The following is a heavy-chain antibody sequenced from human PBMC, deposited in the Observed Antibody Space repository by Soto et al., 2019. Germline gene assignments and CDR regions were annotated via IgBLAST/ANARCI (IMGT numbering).Heavy chain of an antibody. CDR3: ARDGRYYDILTGYYTPLNFDY. V-gene: IGHV3-66*01. CDR1: GFTVSSKY. Sequence: GGSLRLSCAASGFTVSSKYMSWVRQAPGKGLEWVSLIQSGGPTYYADSVKGRFTISRDNSKNTLYLQMNSLRAEDTAVYYCARDGRYYDILTGYYTPLNFDYWGQGTLVTVSS. D-gene: IGHD3-9*01. J-gene: IGHJ4*02. CDR2: IQSGGPT.